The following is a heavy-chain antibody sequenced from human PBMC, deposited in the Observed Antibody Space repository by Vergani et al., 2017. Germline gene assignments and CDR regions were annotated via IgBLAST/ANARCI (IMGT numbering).Heavy chain of an antibody. CDR1: GYSFTSYW. J-gene: IGHJ5*02. V-gene: IGHV5-10-1*01. CDR3: ARHEWARPNWKGDWFDP. D-gene: IGHD1-1*01. CDR2: IDPSDSYT. Sequence: EVQLVQSGAEVKKPGESLRISCKGSGYSFTSYWISWVRQMPGKGLEWMGRIDPSDSYTNYSPSFQGHVTISADKSISTAYLQWSSLKASDTAMYYWARHEWARPNWKGDWFDPWGQGTLVTVSS.